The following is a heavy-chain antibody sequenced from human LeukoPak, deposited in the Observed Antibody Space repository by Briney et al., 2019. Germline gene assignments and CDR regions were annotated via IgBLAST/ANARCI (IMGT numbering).Heavy chain of an antibody. J-gene: IGHJ6*03. D-gene: IGHD2-8*02. CDR2: INWNGGSL. Sequence: GGSLRLSCAASGFKFDDYGMTWVRQTRRGLEWVSSINWNGGSLGYGDSVKGRFTISRDNNRRLMYLQMNNLRAEDTAFYYCARAAYFTDVNSEQLYYMDVWGKGTTVTVSS. CDR3: ARAAYFTDVNSEQLYYMDV. V-gene: IGHV3-20*04. CDR1: GFKFDDYG.